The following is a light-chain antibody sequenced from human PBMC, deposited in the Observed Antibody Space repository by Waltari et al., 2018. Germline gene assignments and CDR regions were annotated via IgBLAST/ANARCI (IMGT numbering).Light chain of an antibody. CDR1: ENINNW. CDR2: KSS. Sequence: DIQMTQSPSTLSASVGDRVTIPCPASENINNWLAWYQQKPGKAPSLLIYKSSSLQTGVPGRFSGSGSGTEFTLTINSLQLDDSATYHCQQYRTFHWTFGQGTKVEIK. V-gene: IGKV1-5*03. J-gene: IGKJ1*01. CDR3: QQYRTFHWT.